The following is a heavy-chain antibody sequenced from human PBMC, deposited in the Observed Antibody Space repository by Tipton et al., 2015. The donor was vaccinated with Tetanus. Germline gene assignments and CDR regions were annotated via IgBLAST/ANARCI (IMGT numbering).Heavy chain of an antibody. J-gene: IGHJ6*02. Sequence: QLVQSGPEVKRPGSSVKVSCKASGGTFNSYTITWVRQAPGQGLEWMGGIIPMFGTETYSQDLQGRVSITADESTGTAYMELTNLKSEDTAVYYCARTLRGTTRVGFQYLSYYRMDVWGQGTTVTVSS. CDR3: ARTLRGTTRVGFQYLSYYRMDV. V-gene: IGHV1-69*01. D-gene: IGHD4-17*01. CDR2: IIPMFGTE. CDR1: GGTFNSYT.